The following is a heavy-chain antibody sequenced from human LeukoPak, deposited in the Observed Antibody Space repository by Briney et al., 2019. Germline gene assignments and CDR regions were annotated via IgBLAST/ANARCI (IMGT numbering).Heavy chain of an antibody. Sequence: GRSLRLSCAASGFTFDDYAMHWVRQAPGKGLEWVSGISWNSGSIGYADSVKGRFTISRDNAKNSLYLQMNSLRAEDTALYYCAKDIVATIRGVFDYWGQGTLVTASS. CDR2: ISWNSGSI. CDR1: GFTFDDYA. J-gene: IGHJ4*02. CDR3: AKDIVATIRGVFDY. V-gene: IGHV3-9*01. D-gene: IGHD5-12*01.